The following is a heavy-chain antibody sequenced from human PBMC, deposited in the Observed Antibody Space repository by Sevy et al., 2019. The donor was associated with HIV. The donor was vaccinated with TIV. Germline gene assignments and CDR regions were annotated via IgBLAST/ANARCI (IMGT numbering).Heavy chain of an antibody. D-gene: IGHD6-13*01. CDR3: ARDGGIAAAGYYYYYGMDV. V-gene: IGHV3-53*01. CDR2: ICSGGST. J-gene: IGHJ6*02. CDR1: RFTVSSNY. Sequence: GGSLRLSCAASRFTVSSNYMSWVRQAPGKGLEWVSVICSGGSTYYADSVKGRFTISRDNSKNTLYLQMNSLRAEDTAVYYCARDGGIAAAGYYYYYGMDVWGQGTTVTASS.